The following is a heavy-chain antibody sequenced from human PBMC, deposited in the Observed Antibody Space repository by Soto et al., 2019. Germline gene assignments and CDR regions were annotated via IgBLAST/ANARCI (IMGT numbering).Heavy chain of an antibody. CDR2: IYSGGST. V-gene: IGHV3-66*01. D-gene: IGHD5-18*01. Sequence: GGSLRLSCAASGFTVSSNYMSWVRQAPGKGLEWVSVIYSGGSTYYADSVKGRFTISRDNSKNTLYLQMNSLRAEDTAVYYCARGLYSYGHWYYFDYWGQGTLVTVSS. CDR1: GFTVSSNY. J-gene: IGHJ4*02. CDR3: ARGLYSYGHWYYFDY.